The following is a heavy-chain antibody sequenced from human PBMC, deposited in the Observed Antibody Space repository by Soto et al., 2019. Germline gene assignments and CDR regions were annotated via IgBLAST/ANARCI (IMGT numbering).Heavy chain of an antibody. V-gene: IGHV4-34*01. CDR2: INHSGST. J-gene: IGHJ4*02. Sequence: PSETLSLTCAVYGGSFSGYYWSWIRQPPGKGLEWIGEINHSGSTNYNPSLKSRVTISVDTSKNQFSLKLSSVTAADTAVYYCARGRAQLWGYFDYWGQGTLVTVSS. CDR1: GGSFSGYY. CDR3: ARGRAQLWGYFDY. D-gene: IGHD5-18*01.